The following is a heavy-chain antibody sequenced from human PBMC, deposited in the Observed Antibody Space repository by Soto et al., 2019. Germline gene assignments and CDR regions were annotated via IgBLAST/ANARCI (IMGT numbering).Heavy chain of an antibody. CDR2: ISSDGGRT. V-gene: IGHV3-64D*06. Sequence: GGSLRLSCSASGFTFSSYVMHWVRQAPGKGLEFVSAISSDGGRTYYADSVKGRFTVSRDNSKNTLYFQMSSLRTEDTAVYYCVKDGAYYDSSGDYYEGYFDPWGQGT. D-gene: IGHD3-22*01. J-gene: IGHJ4*02. CDR1: GFTFSSYV. CDR3: VKDGAYYDSSGDYYEGYFDP.